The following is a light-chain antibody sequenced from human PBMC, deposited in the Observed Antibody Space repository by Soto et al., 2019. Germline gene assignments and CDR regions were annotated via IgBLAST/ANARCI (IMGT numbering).Light chain of an antibody. Sequence: QSALTQPASMSGSPGQSVTISCAGTSSDIGGYNYVSWYQHHPGTAPKLIIYDVSSRPSGVSHRFSASKSGNTASLTISGRQAEDEAVYYCSSFSVASPLFGTGTKVTVL. V-gene: IGLV2-14*01. CDR2: DVS. CDR3: SSFSVASPL. CDR1: SSDIGGYNY. J-gene: IGLJ1*01.